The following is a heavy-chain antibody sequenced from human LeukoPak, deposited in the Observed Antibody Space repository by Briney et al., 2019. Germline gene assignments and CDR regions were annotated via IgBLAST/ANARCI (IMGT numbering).Heavy chain of an antibody. CDR2: IYYSGST. Sequence: PSETLSLTCTVSGGSISSYYWSWIRQPPGKGLEWNGYIYYSGSTNYNPSLKSRVTMSVDTSKNQFSLRLNSVTAADTAVYYCARQSGYAMDVWGQGTTVTVSS. V-gene: IGHV4-59*01. D-gene: IGHD1-26*01. J-gene: IGHJ6*02. CDR1: GGSISSYY. CDR3: ARQSGYAMDV.